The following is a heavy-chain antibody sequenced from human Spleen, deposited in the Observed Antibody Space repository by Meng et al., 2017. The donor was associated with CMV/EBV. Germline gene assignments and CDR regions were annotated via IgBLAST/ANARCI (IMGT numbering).Heavy chain of an antibody. CDR1: AFTFSSYA. CDR2: ISYDGTNK. Sequence: GGSLRLSCTASAFTFSSYAMDWVRQAPGKGLEWVAFISYDGTNKYYVDSVRGRFTVSRDNSKNTLYLQVNSLRVEDTAIYFCARENLADYDFRSGYYTGYYGLNLWGQGTLVTVSS. J-gene: IGHJ5*02. V-gene: IGHV3-30-3*01. CDR3: ARENLADYDFRSGYYTGYYGLNL. D-gene: IGHD3-3*01.